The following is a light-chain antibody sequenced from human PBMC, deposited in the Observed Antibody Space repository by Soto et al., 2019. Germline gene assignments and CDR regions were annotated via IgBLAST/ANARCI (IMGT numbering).Light chain of an antibody. J-gene: IGKJ1*01. CDR3: QQTYNLPRT. CDR1: LTIGDS. Sequence: DIRVTQSPSSLSASVGDRVTITCRASLTIGDSLSWFQQKVGKPPTLLIYGASALQSGVPARFSGSGSGTDFTLTISNMQREDFATYYCQQTYNLPRTLGQGTKVDIK. V-gene: IGKV1-39*01. CDR2: GAS.